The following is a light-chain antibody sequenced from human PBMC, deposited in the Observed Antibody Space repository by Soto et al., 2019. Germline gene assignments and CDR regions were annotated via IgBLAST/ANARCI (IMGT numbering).Light chain of an antibody. V-gene: IGKV1-39*01. J-gene: IGKJ2*01. CDR2: AAS. CDR3: EQNYGSPYT. Sequence: IHVTQAPSTLSAYVRDRVTIPCRASQSISSWLAWYQQKPGKAPKLLIYAASSLESGFPSRFSGSGFGIDFTLTISSLQPEDLATYYCEQNYGSPYTFGHGTKVDIK. CDR1: QSISSW.